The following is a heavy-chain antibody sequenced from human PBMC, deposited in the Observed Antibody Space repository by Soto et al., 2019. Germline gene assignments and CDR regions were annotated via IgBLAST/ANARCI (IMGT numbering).Heavy chain of an antibody. CDR3: ARHIAVSGTRGFDF. J-gene: IGHJ4*02. CDR2: IYHSGRT. CDR1: GGSISTNW. V-gene: IGHV4-4*02. Sequence: QVQLQESGPGLMKPSGTLSLTCAVSGGSISTNWWSWVRQPPGKGLEWIGEIYHSGRTNYNPSLMNRATVSMGKSQTLLSMNLNSVNAADTAVYYCARHIAVSGTRGFDFWGQGTLVTVSS. D-gene: IGHD6-19*01.